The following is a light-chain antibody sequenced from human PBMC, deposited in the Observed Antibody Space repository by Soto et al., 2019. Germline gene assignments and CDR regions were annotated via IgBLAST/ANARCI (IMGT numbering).Light chain of an antibody. V-gene: IGKV1-39*01. J-gene: IGKJ4*01. CDR1: QSISSY. CDR2: AAS. CDR3: QQSYSTPLT. Sequence: DIQMTQSPSSLSASVGVRVTITCRASQSISSYLNWYQQKPGKASKLLIYAASSLQSGVPSRFSGSGSGTDFTLTISSLQPEDFATYYCQQSYSTPLTFGGGTKVEIK.